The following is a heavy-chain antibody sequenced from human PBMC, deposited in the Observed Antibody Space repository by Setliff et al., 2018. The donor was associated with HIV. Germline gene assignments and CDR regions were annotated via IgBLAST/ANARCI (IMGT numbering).Heavy chain of an antibody. J-gene: IGHJ3*02. CDR3: ATEDFVRSWGAFDI. D-gene: IGHD6-6*01. Sequence: ASVKVSCKASGYTFTDYGISWVRQAPGQGLEWMGWISAYNGNTKYAQKFQGRVTITADTSTDTAYMELSSLRSEDTAVYYCATEDFVRSWGAFDIWGQGTMVTVSS. V-gene: IGHV1-18*01. CDR2: ISAYNGNT. CDR1: GYTFTDYG.